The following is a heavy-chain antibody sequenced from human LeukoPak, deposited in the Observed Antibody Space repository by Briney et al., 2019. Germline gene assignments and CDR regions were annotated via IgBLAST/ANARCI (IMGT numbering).Heavy chain of an antibody. J-gene: IGHJ5*02. D-gene: IGHD4-23*01. CDR1: GFTFSSYA. CDR2: ISGSGGST. CDR3: AKGSAPTVVTPGGDWFDP. V-gene: IGHV3-23*01. Sequence: GGSLRLSCAASGFTFSSYAMSWVRQAPGKGLEWVSAISGSGGSTYYADSVKGRFTISRGNSKNTLYLQMNSLRAEDTAVYYCAKGSAPTVVTPGGDWFDPWGQGTLVTVSS.